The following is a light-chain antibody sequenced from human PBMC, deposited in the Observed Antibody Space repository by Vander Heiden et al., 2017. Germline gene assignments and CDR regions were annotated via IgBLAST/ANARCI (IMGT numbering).Light chain of an antibody. CDR2: GDN. J-gene: IGLJ1*01. CDR1: RSNIGAYA. V-gene: IGLV1-44*01. Sequence: QSVLTQPPSVSGTPGQRVSISCSGSRSNIGAYAVNWYQQLPGTAPKLLIHGDNQRPSGVSDRFSGSKSGTSASLAISGLQSEDEADYYCAAWDAGLNGYVFGTGTKVTVL. CDR3: AAWDAGLNGYV.